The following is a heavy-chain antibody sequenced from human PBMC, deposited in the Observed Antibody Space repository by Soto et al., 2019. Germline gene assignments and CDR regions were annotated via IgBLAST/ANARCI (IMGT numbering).Heavy chain of an antibody. J-gene: IGHJ3*02. CDR1: GFTFSSYA. CDR2: ISGSGGST. D-gene: IGHD3-22*01. V-gene: IGHV3-23*01. Sequence: GGSLRLSCAASGFTFSSYAMSWVRQAPGKGLEWVSAISGSGGSTYYADSVKGRFTISRDNSKNTLYLQMNSLRAEDTAVYYCAKDFSGDSSGYYYFAFDIWGQGTMVTVSS. CDR3: AKDFSGDSSGYYYFAFDI.